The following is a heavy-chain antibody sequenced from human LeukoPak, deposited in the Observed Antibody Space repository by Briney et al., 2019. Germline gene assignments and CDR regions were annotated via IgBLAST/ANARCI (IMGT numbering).Heavy chain of an antibody. J-gene: IGHJ5*02. CDR2: IYTSGST. CDR1: GGSISSYY. D-gene: IGHD1-26*01. Sequence: SETLSLTCTVSGGSISSYYWSWIRQPAGKGLEWIGRIYTSGSTNYNPSLKSRVTMSVDTSKNQFSLKLSSVTAADTAVYYCATEQYSGSYYSWFDPWGQGTLVTVSS. V-gene: IGHV4-4*07. CDR3: ATEQYSGSYYSWFDP.